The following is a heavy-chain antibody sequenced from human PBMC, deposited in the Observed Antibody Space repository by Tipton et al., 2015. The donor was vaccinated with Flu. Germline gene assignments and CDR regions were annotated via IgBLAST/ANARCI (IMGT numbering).Heavy chain of an antibody. Sequence: QSGAEVKKPGASVKVSCKASGYTFTGYYMHWERQAPGQGLEWMGWINPNSGGTNYAQKFQGKVTMTRDTSISTAYMDLSRLRSDDTAVYYCAGEVVRGSVGAIVYWVQGALVTVSS. CDR1: GYTFTGYY. D-gene: IGHD1-26*01. J-gene: IGHJ4*02. CDR2: INPNSGGT. V-gene: IGHV1-2*02. CDR3: AGEVVRGSVGAIVY.